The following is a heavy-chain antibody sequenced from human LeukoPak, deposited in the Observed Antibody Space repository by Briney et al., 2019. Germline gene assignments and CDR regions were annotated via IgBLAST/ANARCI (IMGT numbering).Heavy chain of an antibody. Sequence: SETLSPTCTVSGGSISSSSYYWGWIRQPPGKGLEWIGSIYYSGSTYYNPSLKSRVTISVDTSKNQFSLKLSSVTAADTAVYYCARHVVVATIRIYYFDYWGQGTLVTVSS. CDR1: GGSISSSSYY. V-gene: IGHV4-39*01. J-gene: IGHJ4*02. D-gene: IGHD5-12*01. CDR2: IYYSGST. CDR3: ARHVVVATIRIYYFDY.